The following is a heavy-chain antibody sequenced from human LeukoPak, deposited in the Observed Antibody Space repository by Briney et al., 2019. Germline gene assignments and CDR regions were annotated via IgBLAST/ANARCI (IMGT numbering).Heavy chain of an antibody. Sequence: PGGSLRLSCVASGFTFSDSYMSWVRQTPERGLECISYIGGSGRDIKYADSVKGRFTISRDNAKNALYLQMNSLRAEDTAVYYCAKTAQAYEYWGQGTQVTVSS. J-gene: IGHJ4*02. V-gene: IGHV3-11*01. CDR1: GFTFSDSY. D-gene: IGHD2-21*01. CDR2: IGGSGRDI. CDR3: AKTAQAYEY.